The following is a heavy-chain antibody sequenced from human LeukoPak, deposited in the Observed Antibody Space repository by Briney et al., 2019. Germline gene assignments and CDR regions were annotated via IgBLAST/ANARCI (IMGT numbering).Heavy chain of an antibody. Sequence: SETLSLTCAVYGGSFSCYYWSWIRQPPGKGLEWIGEINHSGSTNYNPSLKSRGTISVDTSKNQFSLKLSSVTAADTAVYYCARLAARPWIMYDYWGQGTLVTVSS. J-gene: IGHJ4*02. CDR2: INHSGST. CDR1: GGSFSCYY. CDR3: ARLAARPWIMYDY. V-gene: IGHV4-34*01. D-gene: IGHD6-6*01.